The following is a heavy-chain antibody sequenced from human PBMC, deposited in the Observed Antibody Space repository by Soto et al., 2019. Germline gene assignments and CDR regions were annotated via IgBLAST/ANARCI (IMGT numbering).Heavy chain of an antibody. J-gene: IGHJ5*02. CDR3: ATSNWFDP. CDR2: IYYSGST. Sequence: PSETLSLTCTVSGGSISSSSYYWGWIRQPPGKGLEWIGIIYYSGSTYYNPSLKSRVTISVDTSKNQLSLKLSSMSATDTAVYYCATSNWFDPWGQGTLVTVS. V-gene: IGHV4-39*01. CDR1: GGSISSSSYY.